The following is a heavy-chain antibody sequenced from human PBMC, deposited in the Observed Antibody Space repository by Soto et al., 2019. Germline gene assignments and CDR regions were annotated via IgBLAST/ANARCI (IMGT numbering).Heavy chain of an antibody. V-gene: IGHV2-5*01. CDR1: GFSLSTSGVG. D-gene: IGHD6-6*01. CDR3: AGGLAARPFFAFDI. Sequence: QGTLKESGPTLVKPTQTLTLTCSFSGFSLSTSGVGVGWIRQPPGKALEWLAHIYWSGDEHYRPSLKSRLSITKATAKTQVVLGMTNRDPVDTATYYFAGGLAARPFFAFDIWGLGTMVTVSS. J-gene: IGHJ3*02. CDR2: IYWSGDE.